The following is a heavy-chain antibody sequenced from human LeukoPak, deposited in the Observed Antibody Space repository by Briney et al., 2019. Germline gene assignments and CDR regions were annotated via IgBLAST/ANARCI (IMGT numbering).Heavy chain of an antibody. J-gene: IGHJ4*02. D-gene: IGHD3-3*01. CDR1: GFTFSSYS. V-gene: IGHV3-21*01. CDR2: ISSSSSYI. CDR3: ARDGATTILGVFTFDY. Sequence: GGSLRLSCAASGFTFSSYSMNWVRQAPGKGLEWVSSISSSSSYIYYADSVKGRFTISRDNAKNSLYLQMNSLRAEDTAVYYCARDGATTILGVFTFDYWGQGTLVTVSS.